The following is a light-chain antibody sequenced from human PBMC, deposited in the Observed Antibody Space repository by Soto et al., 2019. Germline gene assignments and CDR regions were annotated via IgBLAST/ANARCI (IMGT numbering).Light chain of an antibody. V-gene: IGLV2-14*03. CDR2: DVA. CDR1: SSDVGGSNF. J-gene: IGLJ1*01. Sequence: QSALTQPASVSASPGQSITISCTGTSSDVGGSNFVSWYQQHPGKPPKLIIYDVATRPSGVSNRFSGSKFGSTASLIISRLQTEDEADYYCVSFTSSTTYVFGSGTKLTVL. CDR3: VSFTSSTTYV.